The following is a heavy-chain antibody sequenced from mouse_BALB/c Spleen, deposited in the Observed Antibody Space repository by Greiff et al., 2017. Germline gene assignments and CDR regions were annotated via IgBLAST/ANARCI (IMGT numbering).Heavy chain of an antibody. CDR3: TRDNYFDY. CDR1: GFTFSSYT. V-gene: IGHV5-6-4*01. Sequence: DVKLVESGGGLVKPGGSLKLSCAASGFTFSSYTMSWVRQTPEKRLEWVATISSGGSYTYYPDSVKGRFTISRDNAKNTLYLQMSSLKSEDTAMYYCTRDNYFDYWGQGTTLTVSS. J-gene: IGHJ2*01. CDR2: ISSGGSYT.